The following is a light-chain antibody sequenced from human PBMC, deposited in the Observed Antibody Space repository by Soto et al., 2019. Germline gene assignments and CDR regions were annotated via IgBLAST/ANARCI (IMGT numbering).Light chain of an antibody. CDR1: SSDVGSYNF. Sequence: QSALTQPASVSGSPGQSITISCTGTSSDVGSYNFVSWYQQYPGKAPKLMIYEVSKRPSGVSNRFSGSKSGNTASLTISGLQADDDDDYYCCSYAGSSTFAVFGTGTKLTVL. J-gene: IGLJ1*01. CDR2: EVS. CDR3: CSYAGSSTFAV. V-gene: IGLV2-23*02.